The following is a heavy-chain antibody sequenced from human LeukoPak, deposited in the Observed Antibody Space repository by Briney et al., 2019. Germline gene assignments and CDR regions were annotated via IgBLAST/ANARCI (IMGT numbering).Heavy chain of an antibody. CDR1: GFTFSSWA. D-gene: IGHD2-15*01. J-gene: IGHJ5*02. CDR2: ISGSGGST. CDR3: AKKVVPTSTNWFDP. V-gene: IGHV3-23*01. Sequence: GGSLRLSCAASGFTFSSWAMSWVRQAPGKGLEWVSTISGSGGSTYYADSVKGRFTISRDNSKNTLYLQMNSLRAEDTAVYYCAKKVVPTSTNWFDPWGQGTLVTVSS.